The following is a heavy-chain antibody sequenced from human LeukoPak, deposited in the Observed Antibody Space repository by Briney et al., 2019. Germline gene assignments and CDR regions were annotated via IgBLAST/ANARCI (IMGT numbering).Heavy chain of an antibody. V-gene: IGHV1-2*02. J-gene: IGHJ4*02. CDR3: AKDRGYNSFDF. D-gene: IGHD3-22*01. CDR1: GYTFTDSY. Sequence: ASVRVSCKASGYTFTDSYMHWMRQAPGQGLEWMGWINPHGDTNYAQKFQGRVTMTRDTSISTANMELNSLVSDDAGVYYCAKDRGYNSFDFWGQGTLVTVSS. CDR2: INPHGDT.